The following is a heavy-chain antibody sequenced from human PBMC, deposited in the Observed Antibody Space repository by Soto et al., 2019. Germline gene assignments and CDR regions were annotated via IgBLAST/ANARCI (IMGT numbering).Heavy chain of an antibody. CDR1: GFIFSEST. CDR2: VSTSGRST. Sequence: HPVMSLGLSFSASGFIFSESTIYWVRQVPGKGLEAISAVSTSGRSTYYADSVKDRFTISRDNSKNTLFLQMGSLRPEDTAIYYCVKQAHGLDGVAFDYWGQGSVVTVS. V-gene: IGHV3-64D*06. J-gene: IGHJ4*02. D-gene: IGHD2-15*01. CDR3: VKQAHGLDGVAFDY.